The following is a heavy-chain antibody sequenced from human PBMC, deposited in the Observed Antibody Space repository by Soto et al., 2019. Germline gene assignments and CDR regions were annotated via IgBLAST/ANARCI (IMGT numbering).Heavy chain of an antibody. CDR2: IYYSGST. Sequence: PSDTLSLTCTVSGGSVRSCGYYWGWIRQPPGKGLEWIGYIYYSGSTNYNPSLKSRVTISVDTSKNQFSLKLSSVTAADTAVYYCARADGIAARWGFDYWGQGTLVTVSS. CDR1: GGSVRSCGYY. J-gene: IGHJ4*02. CDR3: ARADGIAARWGFDY. V-gene: IGHV4-61*08. D-gene: IGHD6-6*01.